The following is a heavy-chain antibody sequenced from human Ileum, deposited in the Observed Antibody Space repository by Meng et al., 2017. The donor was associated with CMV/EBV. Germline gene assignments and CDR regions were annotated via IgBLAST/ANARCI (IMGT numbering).Heavy chain of an antibody. Sequence: EVQLVESGGDLVQPGGSLRLSCAASGFTFDDYSMHWVRQRPGKGLEWISIINWDGTNTDYADSVRGRFTISRDNSRNSLYLEMNSLRTEDTAFYFCAREGHWGQGTLVTVSS. J-gene: IGHJ4*02. V-gene: IGHV3-43*01. CDR3: AREGH. CDR2: INWDGTNT. CDR1: GFTFDDYS.